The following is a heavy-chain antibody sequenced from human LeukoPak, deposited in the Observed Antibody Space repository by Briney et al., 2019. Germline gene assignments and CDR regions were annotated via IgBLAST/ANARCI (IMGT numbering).Heavy chain of an antibody. V-gene: IGHV3-30*02. J-gene: IGHJ3*02. CDR3: AKDTTLRAFDI. Sequence: GGSLRLSCAASGFTFSSFGMHWVRQAPGKGLEWVAFIRFDGHNKYYADSVKGRFTISRDNSMNTLYLQMNSLRAEDTAVYYCAKDTTLRAFDIWGQGTMVTVSS. CDR1: GFTFSSFG. CDR2: IRFDGHNK. D-gene: IGHD1-1*01.